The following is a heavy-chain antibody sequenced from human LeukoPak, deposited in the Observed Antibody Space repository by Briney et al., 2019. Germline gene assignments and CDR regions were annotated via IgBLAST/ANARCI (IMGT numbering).Heavy chain of an antibody. CDR2: IKSKADGGTT. CDR1: GFNFNNAW. CDR3: TTDRDNCGRNCYPGFPFDY. Sequence: GGSLRLSCAASGFNFNNAWMTWVRQAPGRGLEWIGRIKSKADGGTTDYAAPVKDRFTISRDDSKTTLYLQMNTLKAEDTAVYYCTTDRDNCGRNCYPGFPFDYWGQGTLITVSS. V-gene: IGHV3-15*01. D-gene: IGHD2-21*01. J-gene: IGHJ4*02.